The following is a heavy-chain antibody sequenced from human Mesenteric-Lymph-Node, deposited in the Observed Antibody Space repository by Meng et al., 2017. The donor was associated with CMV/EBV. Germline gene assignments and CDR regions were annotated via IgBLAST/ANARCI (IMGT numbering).Heavy chain of an antibody. CDR2: INPNSGVT. CDR1: GYACTGYY. Sequence: ASVKVSCKASGYACTGYYMHWLRQAPGQGFEWMGWINPNSGVTNYAQKFQDRVTMTRDTSITTAYMELSGLRSDDTAIYYCAKSSLLLYNNYFGPWGQGTVVTVSS. V-gene: IGHV1-2*02. CDR3: AKSSLLLYNNYFGP. D-gene: IGHD3-16*02. J-gene: IGHJ5*02.